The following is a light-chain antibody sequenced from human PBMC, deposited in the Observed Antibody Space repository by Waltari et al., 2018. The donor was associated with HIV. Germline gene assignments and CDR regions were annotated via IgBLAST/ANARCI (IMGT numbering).Light chain of an antibody. CDR1: NSNIGRNT. Sequence: QSVLTQPPSASGTPGQRVTISCSGSNSNIGRNTVSWFQQLPGTAPKVLIYGKHHRPSGVPDRFSGSNSGTSASLAISGLQADDEADYFCASWDDSFNGPVFGGGTKLTVV. J-gene: IGLJ2*01. V-gene: IGLV1-44*01. CDR3: ASWDDSFNGPV. CDR2: GKH.